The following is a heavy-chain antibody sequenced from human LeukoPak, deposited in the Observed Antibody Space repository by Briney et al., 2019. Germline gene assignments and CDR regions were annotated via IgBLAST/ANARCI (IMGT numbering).Heavy chain of an antibody. CDR3: ARRGIAAAGTFAFDY. CDR1: GGSISSYY. J-gene: IGHJ4*02. D-gene: IGHD6-13*01. Sequence: SETLSLTCTVSGGSISSYYWGWIRQPPGKGLEWIGSIYHSGSTYYNPSLKSRVTISVDTSKNQFSLKLSSVTAADTAVYYCARRGIAAAGTFAFDYWGQGTLVTVSS. V-gene: IGHV4-39*01. CDR2: IYHSGST.